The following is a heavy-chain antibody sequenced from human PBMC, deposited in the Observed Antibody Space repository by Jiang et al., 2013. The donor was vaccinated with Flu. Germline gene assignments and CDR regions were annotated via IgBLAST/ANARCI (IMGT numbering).Heavy chain of an antibody. D-gene: IGHD2-2*01. CDR2: IYYSGST. CDR3: ARRDIVVVPAARGELPDAFDI. J-gene: IGHJ3*02. Sequence: GSGLVKPSQTLSLTCTVSGGSISSGGYYWSWIRQHPGKGLEWIGYIYYSGSTYYNPSLKSRVTISVDTSKNQFSLKLSSVTAADTAVYYCARRDIVVVPAARGELPDAFDIWGQGTMVTVSS. V-gene: IGHV4-31*03. CDR1: GGSISSGGYY.